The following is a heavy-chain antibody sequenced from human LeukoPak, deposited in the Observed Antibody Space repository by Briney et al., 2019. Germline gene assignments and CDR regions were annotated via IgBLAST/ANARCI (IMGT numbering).Heavy chain of an antibody. Sequence: ASAKVSCNAAGYSFTSYCISWVRHPPGQWLEWLRSISAHNGNTNYAQKLQGRVTMTTDTSTSTAYIELRSLRSDDTAVYYCARGLLEEMATPQHWGEGTLVTVS. V-gene: IGHV1-18*01. CDR1: GYSFTSYC. J-gene: IGHJ1*01. CDR3: ARGLLEEMATPQH. CDR2: ISAHNGNT. D-gene: IGHD5-24*01.